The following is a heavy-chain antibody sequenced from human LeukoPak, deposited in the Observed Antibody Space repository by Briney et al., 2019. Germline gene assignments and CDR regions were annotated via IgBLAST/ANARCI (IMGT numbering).Heavy chain of an antibody. Sequence: PGGSLRLSCAASGFTFSSYGMHWVRQAPGKGLEWVAVIWYDGSNKYYADSVKGRFTISRDNAKNSLDLQINSLGAEDTAVYYCARGLDCRSTSCYLDNWGQGTLVTVSS. CDR1: GFTFSSYG. V-gene: IGHV3-33*01. CDR2: IWYDGSNK. CDR3: ARGLDCRSTSCYLDN. D-gene: IGHD2-2*01. J-gene: IGHJ4*02.